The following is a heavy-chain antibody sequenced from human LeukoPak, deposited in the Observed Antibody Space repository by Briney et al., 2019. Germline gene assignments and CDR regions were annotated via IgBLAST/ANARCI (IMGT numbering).Heavy chain of an antibody. Sequence: ASVRVSCKASGYSFTSYGISWVRQAPGQGLEWMGWISAYNGNTNYAQKLQGRVTTTTDTSTSTAYMELRSLRSDDTAVYYCARREQWLVGDDYWGQGTLVTVSS. J-gene: IGHJ4*02. CDR2: ISAYNGNT. D-gene: IGHD6-19*01. CDR1: GYSFTSYG. CDR3: ARREQWLVGDDY. V-gene: IGHV1-18*01.